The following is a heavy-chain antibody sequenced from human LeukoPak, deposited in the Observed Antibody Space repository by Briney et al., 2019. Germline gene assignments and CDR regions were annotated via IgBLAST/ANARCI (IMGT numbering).Heavy chain of an antibody. V-gene: IGHV3-30*02. J-gene: IGHJ4*02. D-gene: IGHD3-3*01. CDR3: AKDLPEWLLSTAPFDY. Sequence: GGSLRLSCAASGFTFSSYGMHWVRQAPGKGLEWVAFIRYDGSNKYYADSAKGRFTISRDNSKNTLYLQMNSLRAEDTAVYYCAKDLPEWLLSTAPFDYWGQGTLVTVSS. CDR1: GFTFSSYG. CDR2: IRYDGSNK.